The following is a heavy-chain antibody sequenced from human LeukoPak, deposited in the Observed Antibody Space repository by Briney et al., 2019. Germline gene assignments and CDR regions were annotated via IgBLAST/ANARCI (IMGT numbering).Heavy chain of an antibody. CDR3: AKDKVAMNSALDY. Sequence: PGGSLRLSCAASGLTFSSYGMHWVRQAPGKGLEWVAFIAYDGNVQYYAESVKGRFTISRDSSKNTLSLQMNSLRTEDTAVYYCAKDKVAMNSALDYWGQGTLVTVSS. CDR2: IAYDGNVQ. V-gene: IGHV3-30*18. D-gene: IGHD5-12*01. J-gene: IGHJ4*02. CDR1: GLTFSSYG.